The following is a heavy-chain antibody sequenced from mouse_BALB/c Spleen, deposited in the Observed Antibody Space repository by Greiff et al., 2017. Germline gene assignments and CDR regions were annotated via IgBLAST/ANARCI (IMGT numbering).Heavy chain of an antibody. CDR3: ARGLTTVVAKDFDY. CDR1: GYSFTSYW. Sequence: QVQLQQSGAELVRPGASVKLSCKASGYSFTSYWMNWVKRRPGQGLEWIGMIHPSDSETRLNQKFKDKATLTVDKSSSTAYMQLSSPTSEDSAVYYCARGLTTVVAKDFDYWGQGTTLTVSS. CDR2: IHPSDSET. J-gene: IGHJ2*01. V-gene: IGHV1-61*01. D-gene: IGHD1-1*01.